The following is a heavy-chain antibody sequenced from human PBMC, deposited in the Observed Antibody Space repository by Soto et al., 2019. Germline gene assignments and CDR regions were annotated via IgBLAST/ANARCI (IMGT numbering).Heavy chain of an antibody. CDR2: ISGSGGST. CDR1: GFTFSSYA. CDR3: AKVWIDNSGYFFNY. J-gene: IGHJ4*02. D-gene: IGHD3-22*01. V-gene: IGHV3-23*01. Sequence: LRLSCAASGFTFSSYAMSWVRQAPGKGLEWVSAISGSGGSTYYADSVKGRFTISRDNSKNTLYLQMNSLRAEDTAVYYCAKVWIDNSGYFFNYWGQGTSVTGSS.